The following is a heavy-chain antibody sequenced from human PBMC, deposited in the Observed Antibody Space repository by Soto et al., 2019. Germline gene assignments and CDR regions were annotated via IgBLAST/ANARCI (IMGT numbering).Heavy chain of an antibody. D-gene: IGHD6-13*01. CDR1: GYYFTHYW. CDR2: IYPGDSDT. J-gene: IGHJ4*02. V-gene: IGHV5-51*01. CDR3: SRHDVVFSSSRYHFDN. Sequence: PGESLKISCKGSGYYFTHYWFAWVRQMPGKGLEWMGIIYPGDSDTRYSPSFPGQVTISADKSIGTAYLQWSSLKASDTAMYFCSRHDVVFSSSRYHFDNWGQGTRVTVSS.